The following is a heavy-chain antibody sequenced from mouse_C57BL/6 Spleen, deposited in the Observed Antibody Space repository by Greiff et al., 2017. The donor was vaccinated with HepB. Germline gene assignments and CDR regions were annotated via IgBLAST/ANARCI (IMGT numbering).Heavy chain of an antibody. V-gene: IGHV1-54*01. Sequence: QVQLQQSGAELVRPGPSVKVSCKASGYAFTNYLIEWVKQRPGQGLEWIGVINPGSGGTNYNEKFKGKATLTADKSSSTAYMQLSSLTSEDSAVYFCARTTVVASFDYWGQGTTLTVSS. D-gene: IGHD1-1*01. CDR1: GYAFTNYL. CDR3: ARTTVVASFDY. CDR2: INPGSGGT. J-gene: IGHJ2*01.